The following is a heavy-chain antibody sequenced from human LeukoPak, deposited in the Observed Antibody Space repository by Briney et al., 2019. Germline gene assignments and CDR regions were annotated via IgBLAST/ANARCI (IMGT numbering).Heavy chain of an antibody. D-gene: IGHD6-6*01. V-gene: IGHV3-74*01. Sequence: PGGSLRLSCAASGFTFNNYWMHWVRQAPGKGLVWVSRINTDGSSTTYTDSVKGRFTISRDNAKNTLYLQMNSLSAEDTAVYYCARGYSSSYRIDYWGQGTLVTVSS. CDR2: INTDGSST. CDR1: GFTFNNYW. J-gene: IGHJ4*02. CDR3: ARGYSSSYRIDY.